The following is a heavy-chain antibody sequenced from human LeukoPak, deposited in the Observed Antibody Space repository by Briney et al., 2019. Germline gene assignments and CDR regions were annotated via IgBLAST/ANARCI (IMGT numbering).Heavy chain of an antibody. CDR1: GYSFVGYG. V-gene: IGHV1-18*01. Sequence: ASVKVSCKASGYSFVGYGITWVRQAPGQGLEWMGWFNPENGNTNYAQKVQGRVTMTADTSTSTSYMELRSLRSDDTAVYFCARVGAYCTSTSCFDYWGQGTLVTVSS. CDR2: FNPENGNT. D-gene: IGHD2-2*01. J-gene: IGHJ4*02. CDR3: ARVGAYCTSTSCFDY.